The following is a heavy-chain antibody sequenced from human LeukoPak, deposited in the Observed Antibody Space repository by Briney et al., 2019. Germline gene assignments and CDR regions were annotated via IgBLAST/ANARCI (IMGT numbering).Heavy chain of an antibody. CDR2: TYYRSKWYN. V-gene: IGHV6-1*01. CDR3: ARAGYDFWSGYYYYYYYYMDV. J-gene: IGHJ6*03. Sequence: SQTLSLTCAISGDRVSSNSAAWNWIRQSPSRGLEWLGRTYYRSKWYNDYAVSVKSRITINPDTSKNQFSLQLNSVTPEDTAVYYCARAGYDFWSGYYYYYYYYMDVWGKGTTVTVSS. CDR1: GDRVSSNSAA. D-gene: IGHD3-3*01.